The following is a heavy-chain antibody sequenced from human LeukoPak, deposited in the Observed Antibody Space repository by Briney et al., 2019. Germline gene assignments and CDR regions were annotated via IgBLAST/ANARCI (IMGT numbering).Heavy chain of an antibody. CDR2: TYYRSKWYT. CDR1: GDSVSSNGAA. CDR3: ARSRSGYSYDHAAFEI. V-gene: IGHV6-1*01. J-gene: IGHJ3*02. D-gene: IGHD5-18*01. Sequence: SQTLSLTCAISGDSVSSNGAAWNWIRQSPSRGLEWLGRTYYRSKWYTYYAASVKSRIAINRDTSKNQFSLQLNSVTPEDTAVYYCARSRSGYSYDHAAFEIWGQGTMVTVSS.